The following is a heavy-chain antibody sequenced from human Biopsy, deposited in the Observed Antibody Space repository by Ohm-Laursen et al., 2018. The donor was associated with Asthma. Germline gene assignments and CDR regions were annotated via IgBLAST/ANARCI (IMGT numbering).Heavy chain of an antibody. V-gene: IGHV4-31*03. CDR2: IYYSGST. J-gene: IGHJ5*02. CDR1: GGSINIGDYY. Sequence: TLSLTCTVSGGSINIGDYYWSWIRQHPVKGLEWIGYIYYSGSTYYNPSLKSRVSISLDTSKNQFSLSLTSVTAADTAVYYCARTPYGDDGFDPWGQGTLVTVSS. CDR3: ARTPYGDDGFDP. D-gene: IGHD4-17*01.